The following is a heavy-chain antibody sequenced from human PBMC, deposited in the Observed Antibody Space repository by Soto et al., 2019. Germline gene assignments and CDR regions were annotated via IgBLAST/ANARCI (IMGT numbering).Heavy chain of an antibody. V-gene: IGHV3-48*03. D-gene: IGHD1-1*01. CDR3: ARVLIPQRYYYYGMDV. CDR2: ISSSGSTI. J-gene: IGHJ6*02. CDR1: GFTFSSYE. Sequence: GGSLRLSCAASGFTFSSYEMNWVRQAPGKGLEWVSYISSSGSTIYYADSVKGRFTISRDNAKNSLYLQMNSLRAEDTAVYYCARVLIPQRYYYYGMDVWGQGTTVTVSS.